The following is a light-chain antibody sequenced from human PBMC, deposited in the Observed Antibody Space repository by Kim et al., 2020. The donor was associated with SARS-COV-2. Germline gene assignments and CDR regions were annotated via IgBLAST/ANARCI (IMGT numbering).Light chain of an antibody. CDR3: QQSYSTPPALT. V-gene: IGKV1-39*01. CDR2: AAS. CDR1: QSTRSY. Sequence: SVGDRVTFTWRASQSTRSYLNWYQQRPGKAPKRLFYAASSLQSGVPSRFSGSGSGTDFTLTISSLQPEDFATYYCQQSYSTPPALTFGGGTKLEI. J-gene: IGKJ4*01.